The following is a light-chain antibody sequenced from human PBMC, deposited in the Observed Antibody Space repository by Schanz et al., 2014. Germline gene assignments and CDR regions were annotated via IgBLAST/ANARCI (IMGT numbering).Light chain of an antibody. J-gene: IGLJ2*01. Sequence: QSALTQPASVSGSPGQSITISCTATGSADGAFTYVSWYQQHPGKAPKLMIYDVSNRPSGVSNRFSGSKSGNTASLTVSGLQAEDEADYFCSSFVDSNNRVIFGGGTKLTVL. CDR3: SSFVDSNNRVI. V-gene: IGLV2-14*01. CDR1: GSADGAFTY. CDR2: DVS.